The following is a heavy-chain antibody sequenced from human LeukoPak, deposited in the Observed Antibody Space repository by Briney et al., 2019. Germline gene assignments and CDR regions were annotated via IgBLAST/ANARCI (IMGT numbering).Heavy chain of an antibody. CDR2: NNPDNGGT. V-gene: IGHV1-2*02. CDR1: GYTFTDYY. Sequence: ASVKVSCKTSGYTFTDYYIHWVRQAPGQGLEWMGWNNPDNGGTNYAQKFQGRVTMTRDTSISTAYMELRRLRSDDTAVYFCARMQWAAAPKAGYWGQGTLVTVSS. J-gene: IGHJ4*02. D-gene: IGHD6-13*01. CDR3: ARMQWAAAPKAGY.